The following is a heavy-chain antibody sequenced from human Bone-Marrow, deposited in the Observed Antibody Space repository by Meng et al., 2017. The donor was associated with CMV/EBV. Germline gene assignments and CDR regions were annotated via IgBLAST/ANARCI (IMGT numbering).Heavy chain of an antibody. CDR2: IYGGGST. Sequence: GESLKISCAASGFTVSSNYMSWVRQAPGKGLEWVSVIYGGGSTYYADSVKGRFTISRDNAKNSLYLQMNSLRAEDTAVYYCARDCSSTSCYTDWGQGTLVTVSS. J-gene: IGHJ4*02. CDR1: GFTVSSNY. CDR3: ARDCSSTSCYTD. D-gene: IGHD2-2*02. V-gene: IGHV3-53*01.